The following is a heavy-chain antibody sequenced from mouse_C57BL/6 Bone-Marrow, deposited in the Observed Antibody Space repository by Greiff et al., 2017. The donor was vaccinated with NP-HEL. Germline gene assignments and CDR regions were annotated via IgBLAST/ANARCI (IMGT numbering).Heavy chain of an antibody. J-gene: IGHJ1*03. Sequence: EVQLQQSGPELVKPGASVKIPCKASGYTFTDYNMDWVKQSHGKSLEWIGDINPNNGGTIYNQKFKGKATLTVDKSSSTAYMERRSLTSEDTAVYYCARTVEGGDFDVWGTGTTVTVSS. V-gene: IGHV1-18*01. CDR2: INPNNGGT. CDR3: ARTVEGGDFDV. CDR1: GYTFTDYN. D-gene: IGHD1-1*01.